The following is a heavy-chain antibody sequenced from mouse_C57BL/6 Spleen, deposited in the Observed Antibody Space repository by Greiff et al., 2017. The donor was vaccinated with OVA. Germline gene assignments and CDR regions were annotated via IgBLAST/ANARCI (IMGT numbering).Heavy chain of an antibody. CDR3: ARDGGWFAY. CDR2: IDPSDSYT. D-gene: IGHD1-1*01. Sequence: QVQLQQPGAELVRPGTSVKLSCKASGYTFTSYWMHWVKQRPGQGLEWIGVIDPSDSYTNYNQKFKGKATLTVDTSSSTAYMQLSSLTSEDCAVYSCARDGGWFAYWGQGTLLTVSA. V-gene: IGHV1-59*01. J-gene: IGHJ3*01. CDR1: GYTFTSYW.